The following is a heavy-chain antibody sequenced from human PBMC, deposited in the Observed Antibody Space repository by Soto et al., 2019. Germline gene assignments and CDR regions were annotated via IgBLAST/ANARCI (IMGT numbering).Heavy chain of an antibody. CDR2: IWYDGSNK. J-gene: IGHJ6*02. CDR3: ARDQRTPTDYYYYYGMDV. Sequence: PGGSLRLSCAASGFTFSSYGMHWVRQAPGKGLEWVAVIWYDGSNKYYADSVKGRFTISRDNSKNTLYLQMNSLRAEDTAVYYCARDQRTPTDYYYYYGMDVWGQGTTVTVSS. V-gene: IGHV3-33*01. CDR1: GFTFSSYG.